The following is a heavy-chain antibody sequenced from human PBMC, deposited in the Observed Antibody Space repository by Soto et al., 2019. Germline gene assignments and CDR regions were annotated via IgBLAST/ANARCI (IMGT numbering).Heavy chain of an antibody. V-gene: IGHV3-21*01. CDR3: ASNRGYSTSHFDY. Sequence: EVQLVESGGGLVKPGGSVRLSCAASGFSFIDYSMNWVRQAPGKGLEWVSSISISGSYIYYADSVKGRFTISRVNAKNSLYLQMNSLRAEDAAVYYCASNRGYSTSHFDYWGQGTLVTVSS. CDR1: GFSFIDYS. D-gene: IGHD6-13*01. CDR2: ISISGSYI. J-gene: IGHJ4*02.